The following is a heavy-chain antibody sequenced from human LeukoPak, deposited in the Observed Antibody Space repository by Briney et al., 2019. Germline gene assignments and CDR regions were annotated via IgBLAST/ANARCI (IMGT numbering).Heavy chain of an antibody. V-gene: IGHV3-48*01. CDR1: GFTFSSYS. CDR2: ISSSSSTI. J-gene: IGHJ4*02. D-gene: IGHD5-12*01. Sequence: PGGSLRLSCAAFGFTFSSYSMNWVRQAPGKGLEWVSYISSSSSTIYYADSVKGRFTISRDNAKNSLYLQMNSLRAEDTAVYYCARDTPYGGYTFDYWGQGTLVTVSS. CDR3: ARDTPYGGYTFDY.